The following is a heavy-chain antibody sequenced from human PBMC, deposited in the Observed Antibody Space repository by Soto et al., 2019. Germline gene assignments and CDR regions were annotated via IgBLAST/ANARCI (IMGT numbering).Heavy chain of an antibody. CDR1: GYSFTSYW. J-gene: IGHJ6*02. D-gene: IGHD6-6*01. Sequence: GESLKISCNGSGYSFTSYWIGWVRQMPGKGLEWMGISYPGDSDTRYSPSFQGQVTISADKSISTAYLQWSSLKASDTAMYYCARQFEYSSRYYYYYGMDVWGQGTTVTVSS. V-gene: IGHV5-51*01. CDR2: SYPGDSDT. CDR3: ARQFEYSSRYYYYYGMDV.